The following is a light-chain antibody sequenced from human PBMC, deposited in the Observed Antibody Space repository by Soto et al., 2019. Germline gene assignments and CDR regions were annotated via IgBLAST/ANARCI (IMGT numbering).Light chain of an antibody. CDR1: QSLSTY. CDR3: QQSFIAPLT. V-gene: IGKV1-39*01. CDR2: AAS. J-gene: IGKJ4*01. Sequence: DIQMTQSPSSLSASVGDRVTITCRASQSLSTYLNWYQQKPGKAPKLLIYAASSLQSGVPSRFSGSGSGTEFTLTISSLQPEDSAAYYCQQSFIAPLTFGGGTKVELK.